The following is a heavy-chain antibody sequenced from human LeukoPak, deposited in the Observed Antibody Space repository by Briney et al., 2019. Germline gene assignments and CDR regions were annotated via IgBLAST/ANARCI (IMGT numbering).Heavy chain of an antibody. J-gene: IGHJ4*02. CDR3: AREATWGQWYFDH. D-gene: IGHD6-19*01. Sequence: PGGSLRLSCVASAFTFSNHGMHWVRQAPGKGLEWVSVIAGDGGAKFYADSVKGRFTLSRDNSKNMFFLQMNSLTVEDTAVYYSAREATWGQWYFDHWGQGTPVTVSS. CDR1: AFTFSNHG. V-gene: IGHV3-30*03. CDR2: IAGDGGAK.